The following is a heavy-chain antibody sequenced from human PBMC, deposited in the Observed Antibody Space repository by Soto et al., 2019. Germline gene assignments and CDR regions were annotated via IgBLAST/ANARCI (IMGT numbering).Heavy chain of an antibody. CDR2: IIPIFGTA. CDR3: ARDHGSSGWRYFDY. D-gene: IGHD6-19*01. Sequence: SVKVSCKASGGTFSSYAISWVRQAPGQGLEWMGGIIPIFGTANYAQKFQGRVTITADKSTSTAYMELSSLRSEDTAVYYCARDHGSSGWRYFDYWGQGTLVTVS. J-gene: IGHJ4*02. V-gene: IGHV1-69*06. CDR1: GGTFSSYA.